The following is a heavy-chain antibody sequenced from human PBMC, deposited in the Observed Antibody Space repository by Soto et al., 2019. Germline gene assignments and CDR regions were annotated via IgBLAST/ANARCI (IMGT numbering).Heavy chain of an antibody. CDR2: ISYDGGDK. D-gene: IGHD6-6*01. J-gene: IGHJ4*02. Sequence: GGSLRLSCAASGFTFNNFAMHWVRQAPGKGLEWVAVISYDGGDKYYADSVKGRFTISRDNSKNTLYLQMNGLRAEDTAVYYCARDLSTGATDYYFDYWGQGALVTVSS. CDR3: ARDLSTGATDYYFDY. V-gene: IGHV3-30*03. CDR1: GFTFNNFA.